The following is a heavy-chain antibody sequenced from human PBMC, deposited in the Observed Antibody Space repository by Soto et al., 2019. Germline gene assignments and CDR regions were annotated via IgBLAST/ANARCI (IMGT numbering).Heavy chain of an antibody. V-gene: IGHV4-4*07. Sequence: SETLSHTCIVSGGSISEKYWNWVRQPPGKGLEWIGLIFANGHTDYNPSLKSRVTMSVDASKNQFSLRLTSMTAADTAVYYCVSSLAASGLNWLDPSGRGTLVTVSS. J-gene: IGHJ5*02. CDR1: GGSISEKY. D-gene: IGHD6-13*01. CDR2: IFANGHT. CDR3: VSSLAASGLNWLDP.